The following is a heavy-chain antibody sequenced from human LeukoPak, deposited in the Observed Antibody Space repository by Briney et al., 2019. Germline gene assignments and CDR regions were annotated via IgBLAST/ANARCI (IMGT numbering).Heavy chain of an antibody. CDR2: ISGSGSTI. CDR1: GFTFSDYY. Sequence: GGSLRLSCAASGFTFSDYYMTWIRQAPGKGLEWVSYISGSGSTIYYADSVRGRFTISRDNAKNSLYLQMNSLRAEDTAVYYCARLSSSSWPPGDYWGQGTLVTVSS. V-gene: IGHV3-11*01. CDR3: ARLSSSSWPPGDY. J-gene: IGHJ4*02. D-gene: IGHD6-13*01.